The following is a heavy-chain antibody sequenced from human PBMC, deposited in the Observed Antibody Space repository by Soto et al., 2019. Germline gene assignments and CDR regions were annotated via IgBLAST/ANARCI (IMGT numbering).Heavy chain of an antibody. CDR2: IYYSGKT. V-gene: IGHV4-39*07. J-gene: IGHJ4*02. CDR1: GASITSTTYF. Sequence: QLQLHESGPGLVKPSETLSLTCSLSGASITSTTYFWTWIRKPPGKGLEWVGSIYYSGKTHYNPSPNIQSTISVDRAPNQFSLALKIATAADTAVYYYSKNLRRKDRFDYWGQGTVVTVSS. CDR3: SKNLRRKDRFDY.